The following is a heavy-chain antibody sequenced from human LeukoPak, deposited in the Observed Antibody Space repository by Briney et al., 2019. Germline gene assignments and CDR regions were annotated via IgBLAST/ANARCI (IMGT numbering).Heavy chain of an antibody. D-gene: IGHD6-19*01. V-gene: IGHV1-2*04. Sequence: ASVKVSCKASGYTFTGYYMHWVRQAPGRVLEWMGWINPNSGGTNYAQKFQGWVTMTRDTSISTAYMELSRLRSDDTAVYYCAREGPQGIAVAGQEALDYWGQGTLVTVSS. CDR2: INPNSGGT. J-gene: IGHJ4*02. CDR3: AREGPQGIAVAGQEALDY. CDR1: GYTFTGYY.